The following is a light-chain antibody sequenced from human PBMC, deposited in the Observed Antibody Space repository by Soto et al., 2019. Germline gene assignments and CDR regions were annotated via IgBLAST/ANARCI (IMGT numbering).Light chain of an antibody. J-gene: IGLJ2*01. CDR2: EVS. CDR3: SSYTSSSTLL. CDR1: SSDVGGYNY. Sequence: QSALTQPASVSGSPGQSITISCTGTSSDVGGYNYVSWYQQHPGKAPKLMIYEVSNRPSGVSNRFSGSKSGNTASLTISGLQAEDEADYYCSSYTSSSTLLFGGGTKLTDL. V-gene: IGLV2-14*01.